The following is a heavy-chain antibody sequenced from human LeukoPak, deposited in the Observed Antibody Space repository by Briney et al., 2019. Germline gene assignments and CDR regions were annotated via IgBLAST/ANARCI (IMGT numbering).Heavy chain of an antibody. CDR2: IYYSGST. D-gene: IGHD6-13*01. Sequence: PSETLSLTCTVSGGSISSGGYYWSWIRQHPGKGLEWIGYIYYSGSTYYNPPLKSRVTISVDTSKNQFSLKLSSVTAADTAVYYCARESHIVAAADRTGGFDYWGQGTLVTVSS. V-gene: IGHV4-31*03. CDR1: GGSISSGGYY. J-gene: IGHJ4*02. CDR3: ARESHIVAAADRTGGFDY.